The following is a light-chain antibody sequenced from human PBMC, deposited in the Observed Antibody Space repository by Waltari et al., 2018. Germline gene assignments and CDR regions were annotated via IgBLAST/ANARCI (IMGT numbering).Light chain of an antibody. V-gene: IGKV1-5*03. CDR1: QSISNW. Sequence: DIQMTQSPSTLSASVGDRVTIPCRASQSISNWLAWYQQKPGKAPKLLIYKASTLESGVPSRFSGSGSGTEFTLTISSLQPDHFATYYCQQYNSYSLLTFGGGTKVEIK. CDR2: KAS. J-gene: IGKJ4*01. CDR3: QQYNSYSLLT.